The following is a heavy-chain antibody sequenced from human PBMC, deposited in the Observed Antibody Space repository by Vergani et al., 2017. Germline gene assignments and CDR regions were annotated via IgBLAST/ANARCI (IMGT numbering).Heavy chain of an antibody. Sequence: VQLVESGGGVVQRGGSLRLSCAASGFTFSSYAMSWVRQAPGKGLEWVSAISGSGGSTYYADSVKGRFTISRDNSKNTLYLQMNSLRAEDTAVYYCAKDCDILTGFDYWGQGTLVTVSS. D-gene: IGHD3-9*01. V-gene: IGHV3-23*04. CDR1: GFTFSSYA. J-gene: IGHJ4*02. CDR3: AKDCDILTGFDY. CDR2: ISGSGGST.